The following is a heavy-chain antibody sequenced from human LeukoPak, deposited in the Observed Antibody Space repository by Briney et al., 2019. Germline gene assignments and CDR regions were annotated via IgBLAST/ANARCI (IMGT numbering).Heavy chain of an antibody. D-gene: IGHD3-10*01. CDR2: INPNGGGT. CDR1: GYTFTGYY. Sequence: ASVKVSCKASGYTFTGYYMHWVRQAPGQGLEWMGWINPNGGGTNYAQKFQGRVTMTRDTSISTAYMELSRLRSDDTAVYYCAYGSGSYHHWFDPWGQGTLVTVSS. J-gene: IGHJ5*02. V-gene: IGHV1-2*02. CDR3: AYGSGSYHHWFDP.